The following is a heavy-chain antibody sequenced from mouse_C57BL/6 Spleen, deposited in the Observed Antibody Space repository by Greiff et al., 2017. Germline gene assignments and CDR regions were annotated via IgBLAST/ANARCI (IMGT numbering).Heavy chain of an antibody. J-gene: IGHJ3*01. CDR2: IDPSDSYT. V-gene: IGHV1-69*01. Sequence: QVQLQQPGAELVMPGASVKLSCKASGYTFTSYWMHWVKQRPGQGLEWIGEIDPSDSYTNYNQKFKGKSTLTVDKSSSTAYMQLSSLTSEDSAVYYCAREGTGTGFAYWGQGTLVTVAA. CDR1: GYTFTSYW. D-gene: IGHD4-1*01. CDR3: AREGTGTGFAY.